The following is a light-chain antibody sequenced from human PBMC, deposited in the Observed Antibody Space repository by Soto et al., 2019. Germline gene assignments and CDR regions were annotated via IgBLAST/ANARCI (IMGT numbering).Light chain of an antibody. J-gene: IGKJ5*01. CDR3: PPRINWAIA. Sequence: EIVLTQSPCTLSSSAGERATLSCGASQNINSDYFAWYQQNHGQAPRLLIFGASTRATGIPDRFSGSGDGAYFNLTISNLEGKDFAVEYFPPRINWAIALGQGTRLEI. CDR1: QNINSDY. V-gene: IGKV3D-20*02. CDR2: GAS.